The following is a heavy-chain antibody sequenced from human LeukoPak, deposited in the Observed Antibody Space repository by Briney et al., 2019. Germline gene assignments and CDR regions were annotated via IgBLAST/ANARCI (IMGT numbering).Heavy chain of an antibody. CDR1: GFTFDDYA. V-gene: IGHV3-9*03. Sequence: GRSLRLSCAASGFTFDDYAMHWVRHAPGKGLEWVSGISWNSGSIVYADSVKGRFTISRDNAKNSLYLQMNSLRAEDMALYYCAKARGYGSSSGIDYWGQGTLVTVSS. D-gene: IGHD6-6*01. J-gene: IGHJ4*02. CDR3: AKARGYGSSSGIDY. CDR2: ISWNSGSI.